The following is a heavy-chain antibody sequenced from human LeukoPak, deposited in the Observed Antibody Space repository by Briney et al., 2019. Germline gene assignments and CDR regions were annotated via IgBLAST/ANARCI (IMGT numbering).Heavy chain of an antibody. Sequence: GGSLRLSCAASGFTFSSYWMHWVRQAPGKGLVWVSRISPDGSTTGHADSVKGRFTTSRDNAKSTLFLQMNSLRAEDTAVYYCAKDLVITPRYFDHWGEGTLVTVSS. V-gene: IGHV3-74*01. CDR2: ISPDGSTT. CDR3: AKDLVITPRYFDH. J-gene: IGHJ4*02. D-gene: IGHD2/OR15-2a*01. CDR1: GFTFSSYW.